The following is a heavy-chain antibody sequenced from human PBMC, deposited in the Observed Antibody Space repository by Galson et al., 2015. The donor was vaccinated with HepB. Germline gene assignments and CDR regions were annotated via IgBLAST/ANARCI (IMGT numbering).Heavy chain of an antibody. CDR2: INHSGST. CDR3: ARRTSNYDSSGYPTPFLFDY. Sequence: SETLSLTCAVYGGSFSGYYCSWIRQPPGKGLEWIGEINHSGSTNYNPSLKSRVTISVDTSKNQFSLKLSSVTAADTAVYYCARRTSNYDSSGYPTPFLFDYWGQGTLVTVSS. CDR1: GGSFSGYY. J-gene: IGHJ4*02. V-gene: IGHV4-34*01. D-gene: IGHD3-22*01.